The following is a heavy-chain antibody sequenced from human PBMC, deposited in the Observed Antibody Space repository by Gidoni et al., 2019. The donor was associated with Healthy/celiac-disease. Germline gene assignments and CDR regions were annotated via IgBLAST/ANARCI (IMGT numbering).Heavy chain of an antibody. V-gene: IGHV1-69*08. J-gene: IGHJ3*02. D-gene: IGHD1-26*01. Sequence: VQLVQSGAEVQKPGSSVKVPCKASGGIFSSYTISWVRQAPGQGLERMGRIIPILGIANYAKKFQGRVTITADKSTSTAYMVLSSLRSEDTAVYYCARDGPSGSDDAFDIWGQGTMVTVSS. CDR3: ARDGPSGSDDAFDI. CDR2: IIPILGIA. CDR1: GGIFSSYT.